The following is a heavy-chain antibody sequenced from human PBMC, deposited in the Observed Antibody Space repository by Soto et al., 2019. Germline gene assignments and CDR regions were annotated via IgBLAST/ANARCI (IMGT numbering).Heavy chain of an antibody. CDR1: GYTFTSYD. CDR3: ARGSPPYDILTGYWSAYYYYYGMDV. Sequence: ASVKVSCKASGYTFTSYDINWVRQATGQGLEWMGWMNPNSGNTGYAQKFRGRVTMTRNTSISTAYMELSSLRSEDTAVYYCARGSPPYDILTGYWSAYYYYYGMDVWGQGTTGTVSS. V-gene: IGHV1-8*01. D-gene: IGHD3-9*01. CDR2: MNPNSGNT. J-gene: IGHJ6*02.